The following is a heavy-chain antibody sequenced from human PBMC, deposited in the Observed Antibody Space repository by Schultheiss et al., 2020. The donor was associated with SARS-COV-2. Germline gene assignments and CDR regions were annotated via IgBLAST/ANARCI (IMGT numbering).Heavy chain of an antibody. CDR1: GGSISSYY. V-gene: IGHV4-59*08. Sequence: SETLSLTCTVSGGSISSYYWSWIRQPPGKGLEWIGSIYYSGSTYYNPSLKSRVTISVDTSKNQFSLKLSSVTAADTAVYYCARLRLGELSFFDYWGQGTLVTVSS. CDR3: ARLRLGELSFFDY. J-gene: IGHJ4*02. D-gene: IGHD3-16*02. CDR2: IYYSGST.